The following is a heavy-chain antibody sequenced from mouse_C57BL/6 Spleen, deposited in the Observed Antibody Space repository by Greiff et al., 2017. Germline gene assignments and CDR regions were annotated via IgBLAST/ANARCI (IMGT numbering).Heavy chain of an antibody. J-gene: IGHJ4*01. CDR2: IDPSDSYT. D-gene: IGHD2-4*01. Sequence: QVHVKQPGAELVMPGASVKLSCKASGYTFTSYWMHWVKQRPGQGLEWIGEIDPSDSYTNYNQKFKGKSTLTVDKSSSTAYMQLSSLTSEDSAVYYCARYYDYDGYALDYWGQGTSVTVSS. CDR3: ARYYDYDGYALDY. V-gene: IGHV1-69*01. CDR1: GYTFTSYW.